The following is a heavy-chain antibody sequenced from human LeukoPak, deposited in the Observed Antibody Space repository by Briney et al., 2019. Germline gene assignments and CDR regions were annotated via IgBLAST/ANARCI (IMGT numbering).Heavy chain of an antibody. D-gene: IGHD1-1*01. CDR3: AKDRETTASGTFDY. CDR1: GFTFDKYG. CDR2: ILEDGRIK. V-gene: IGHV3-30*18. Sequence: GGSLRLSCAASGFTFDKYGMHYIRQAPGKGLEWVAVILEDGRIKKYADSVKDRFTISRDNTNNTLYLQMNRLRAGDTGIYFCAKDRETTASGTFDYWGLGTLVAVSS. J-gene: IGHJ4*02.